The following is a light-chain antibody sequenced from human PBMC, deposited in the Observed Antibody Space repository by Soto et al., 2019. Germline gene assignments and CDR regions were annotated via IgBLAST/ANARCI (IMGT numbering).Light chain of an antibody. CDR2: DSS. CDR3: QQYNSYWT. Sequence: DIQMTQSPSTLSASVGDRGTITCRASQSISRWVAGYQQKPGKAPKLLIYDSSSLESGVPSRFSGSGSGTECTLTISSHQPEDFATYDCQQYNSYWTFGQGPKVEIK. V-gene: IGKV1-5*01. CDR1: QSISRW. J-gene: IGKJ1*01.